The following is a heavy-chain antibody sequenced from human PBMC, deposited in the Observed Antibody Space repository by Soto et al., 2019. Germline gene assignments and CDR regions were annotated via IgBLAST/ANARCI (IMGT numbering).Heavy chain of an antibody. V-gene: IGHV1-46*01. J-gene: IGHJ6*02. D-gene: IGHD6-6*01. Sequence: ASVKVSCKASGYTFTSYYMHWVRQAPGQGLEWMGIINPSGGSTSYAQKFQGRVTMTRDTSTSTVYMELSSLRSEDTAVYYCARDYRARYSSSSFYYYYGMDVWGQGTTVTVSS. CDR3: ARDYRARYSSSSFYYYYGMDV. CDR2: INPSGGST. CDR1: GYTFTSYY.